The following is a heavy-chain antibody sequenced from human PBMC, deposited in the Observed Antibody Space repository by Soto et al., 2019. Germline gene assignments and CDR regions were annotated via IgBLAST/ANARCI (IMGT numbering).Heavy chain of an antibody. V-gene: IGHV4-59*08. J-gene: IGHJ4*02. CDR1: GGSISSYY. CDR2: IYYSGST. Sequence: SETLSLTCTVSGGSISSYYWSWIWQPPGKGLEWIGYIYYSGSTNYNPSLKSRVTISVDTSKNQFSLKLSSVTATDTAVYYCASQHYYDSSGYYVVYWGQGTLVTVSS. D-gene: IGHD3-22*01. CDR3: ASQHYYDSSGYYVVY.